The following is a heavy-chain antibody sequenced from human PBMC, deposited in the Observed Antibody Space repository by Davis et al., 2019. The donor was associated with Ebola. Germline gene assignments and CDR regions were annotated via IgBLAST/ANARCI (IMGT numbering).Heavy chain of an antibody. CDR1: GFTFSSYW. CDR2: IKQDGSEK. CDR3: ARDDRRLSYYYYGMDV. Sequence: PGGSLRLSCAASGFTFSSYWMSWVRQAPGQGLEWVANIKQDGSEKYYVDSVKGRFTISRDNAKNSLYLQMNSLRAEDTAVYYCARDDRRLSYYYYGMDVWGQGTTVTVSS. J-gene: IGHJ6*02. V-gene: IGHV3-7*01. D-gene: IGHD6-25*01.